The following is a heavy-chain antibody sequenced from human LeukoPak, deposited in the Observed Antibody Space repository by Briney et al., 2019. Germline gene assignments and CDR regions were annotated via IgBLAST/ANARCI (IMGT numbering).Heavy chain of an antibody. CDR2: IYYSGST. V-gene: IGHV4-39*01. J-gene: IGHJ4*02. CDR1: GASISGSGYY. CDR3: ARLGTTPSG. D-gene: IGHD1-14*01. Sequence: TSETLSLACAVSGASISGSGYYWGWIRQPPGKGLEWIGSIYYSGSTYYNPSLKSRVTISVDTSKNQFSLKLSSVTAADTAVYYCARLGTTPSGWGQGTLVTVSS.